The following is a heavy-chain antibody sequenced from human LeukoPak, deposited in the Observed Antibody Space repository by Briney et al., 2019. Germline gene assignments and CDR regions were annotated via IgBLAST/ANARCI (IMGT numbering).Heavy chain of an antibody. J-gene: IGHJ3*02. Sequence: GGSLRLSCAASGFTFSSYSMNWVRQAPGKGLEWVSSISSSSSYIYYADSVKGRFTISRDNAKNLLYLQMKSLRAEDSAVYYCARDVFSWNAFEIWGQGAMVTVSP. CDR3: ARDVFSWNAFEI. D-gene: IGHD2/OR15-2a*01. CDR2: ISSSSSYI. CDR1: GFTFSSYS. V-gene: IGHV3-21*06.